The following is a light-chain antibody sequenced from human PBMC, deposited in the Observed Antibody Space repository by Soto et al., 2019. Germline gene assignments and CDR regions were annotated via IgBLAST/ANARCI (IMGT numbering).Light chain of an antibody. Sequence: QPVLTQPPSVSGAPGQRVTISCTGSSSNIGAGYDVHWYQQLPGTAPKLLIFANNNRPSGVPDRFSGSKSGTSASLAITGLQAEDEADYYCQSYDSSLSGWLFGGGTKVTVL. CDR3: QSYDSSLSGWL. CDR1: SSNIGAGYD. V-gene: IGLV1-40*01. CDR2: ANN. J-gene: IGLJ2*01.